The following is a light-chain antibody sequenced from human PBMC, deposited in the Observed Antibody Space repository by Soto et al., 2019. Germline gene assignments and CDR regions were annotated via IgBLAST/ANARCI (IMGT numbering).Light chain of an antibody. CDR3: QQSYSTPPWT. V-gene: IGKV1-39*01. J-gene: IGKJ1*01. CDR1: QSIRSY. CDR2: DAS. Sequence: DIQLTQSPSSLSASVGDKVTITGRASQSIRSYLNWVQQKPGKAPKLLIYDASSLQTGVPSRFSGSGSGTDFSPTISSLQPEDFATYSCQQSYSTPPWTFGQVTKVDIK.